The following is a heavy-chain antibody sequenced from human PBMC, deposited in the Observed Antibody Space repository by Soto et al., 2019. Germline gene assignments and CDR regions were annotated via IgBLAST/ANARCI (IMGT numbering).Heavy chain of an antibody. J-gene: IGHJ3*02. CDR2: IIPILGIA. CDR3: ARVGDAQGPLNAFDI. CDR1: GGTFSSYT. D-gene: IGHD3-10*01. V-gene: IGHV1-69*02. Sequence: SVKVSCKASGGTFSSYTISWVRQAPGQGLEWMGRIIPILGIANYAQKFQGRVTITADKSTSTAYMELSSLRSEDTAVYYCARVGDAQGPLNAFDIWGQGTMVTVSS.